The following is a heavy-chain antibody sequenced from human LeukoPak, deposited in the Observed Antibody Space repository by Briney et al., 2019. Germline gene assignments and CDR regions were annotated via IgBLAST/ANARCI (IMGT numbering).Heavy chain of an antibody. CDR2: IDPSDSYT. D-gene: IGHD1-26*01. Sequence: GESLKISCQGSAYTSTTYWITWVRQMPGKGLEWMGRIDPSDSYTNYSPSFQGHVTISADKSISTAYLQWSSLKASDTAMYYCARYSVGATVRFEYWGQGTLVTVSS. J-gene: IGHJ4*02. V-gene: IGHV5-10-1*01. CDR3: ARYSVGATVRFEY. CDR1: AYTSTTYW.